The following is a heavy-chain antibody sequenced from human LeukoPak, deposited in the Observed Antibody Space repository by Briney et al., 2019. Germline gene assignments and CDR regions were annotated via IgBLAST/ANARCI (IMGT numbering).Heavy chain of an antibody. CDR2: VSSSSSTI. CDR1: GFTFSSYS. J-gene: IGHJ4*02. Sequence: EGSLRLSCAASGFTFSSYSMNWVRQAPGKGLEWVSYVSSSSSTIYYADSVKGRFTISRDNAKNSLYLQMNSLRAEDTAVYYCARDRVWYDSSGAITRGDYWGQGTLVTVSS. CDR3: ARDRVWYDSSGAITRGDY. V-gene: IGHV3-48*01. D-gene: IGHD3-22*01.